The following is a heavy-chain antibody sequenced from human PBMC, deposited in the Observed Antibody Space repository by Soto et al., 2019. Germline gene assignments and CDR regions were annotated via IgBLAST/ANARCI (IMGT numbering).Heavy chain of an antibody. D-gene: IGHD3-3*01. CDR2: IKQDGSEK. CDR3: ARDAWYYDFWSGTDP. CDR1: GFTFSSYW. Sequence: GGSLRLSCAASGFTFSSYWMSWVRQAPGKGLEWVANIKQDGSEKYYVDSVKGRFTISRDNAKNSLYLQMNSLRAEDTAVYYCARDAWYYDFWSGTDPWGQGTLVTVSS. J-gene: IGHJ5*02. V-gene: IGHV3-7*01.